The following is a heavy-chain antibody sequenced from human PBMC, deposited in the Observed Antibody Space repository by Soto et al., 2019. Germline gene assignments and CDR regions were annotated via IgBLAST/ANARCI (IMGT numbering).Heavy chain of an antibody. V-gene: IGHV3-33*01. Sequence: QVQLVESGGGVVQPGRSLRLSCAASGFTFSSYGMHWVRQAPGKGLEWVAVIWYDGSNKYYADSVKGRFTVSRDNSKNTLYLQMNSLRAEDTAVYYCARELSPYYDSSGYFVDAFDIWGQGTMVTVSS. J-gene: IGHJ3*02. CDR2: IWYDGSNK. D-gene: IGHD3-22*01. CDR1: GFTFSSYG. CDR3: ARELSPYYDSSGYFVDAFDI.